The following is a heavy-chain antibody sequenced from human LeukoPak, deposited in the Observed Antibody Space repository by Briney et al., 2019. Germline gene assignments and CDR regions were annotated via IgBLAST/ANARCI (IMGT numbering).Heavy chain of an antibody. D-gene: IGHD3-3*01. CDR2: IYYSGTT. Sequence: SETLSLACTVSGGPISSYYWNWIRQPPGKGLEWIGYIYYSGTTNYNPSLKSRVTISVDTSKNQFSLRLSSVTAADTAVYYCARGSSDFWSAYPDYWGQGTLVTVSS. CDR3: ARGSSDFWSAYPDY. J-gene: IGHJ4*02. V-gene: IGHV4-59*08. CDR1: GGPISSYY.